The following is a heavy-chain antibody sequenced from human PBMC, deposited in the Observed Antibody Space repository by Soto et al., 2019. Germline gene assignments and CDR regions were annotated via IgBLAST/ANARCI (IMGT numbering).Heavy chain of an antibody. V-gene: IGHV1-18*01. J-gene: IGHJ6*02. D-gene: IGHD2-2*01. CDR3: ASSIQAGYCRSTICRLYFYYGIDV. CDR2: ISAYNGNT. CDR1: GYTFASYG. Sequence: ASVKVSCKASGYTFASYGISWVRQAPGQGLEWMGWISAYNGNTNYAQKLQGRVTMTTDTFTRTAYMEVRSLRSDDTAVYYCASSIQAGYCRSTICRLYFYYGIDVWG.